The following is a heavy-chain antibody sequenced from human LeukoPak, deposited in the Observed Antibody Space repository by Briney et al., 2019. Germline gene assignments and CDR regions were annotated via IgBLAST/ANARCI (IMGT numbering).Heavy chain of an antibody. CDR3: ARMEGYSYSDY. CDR2: SIPIFGTA. D-gene: IGHD5-18*01. CDR1: GGTFSSYA. J-gene: IGHJ4*02. Sequence: SVKVSCKASGGTFSSYAISWVRQAPGQGLEWMGGSIPIFGTANNAQKFQGRVTITADESTSTAYMELSSLRSEDTAVYYCARMEGYSYSDYWGQGTLVTVSS. V-gene: IGHV1-69*13.